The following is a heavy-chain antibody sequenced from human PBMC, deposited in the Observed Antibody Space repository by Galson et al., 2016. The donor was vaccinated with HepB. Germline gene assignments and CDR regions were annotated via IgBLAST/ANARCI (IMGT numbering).Heavy chain of an antibody. J-gene: IGHJ5*02. Sequence: SVKVSCKASGYTCTSYGISWVRQAPGQGLEWMGWISAYNGNTNYAQKLQGRVTMTTDTSTSTAYMELRSLRSDDTAVYYCARDLRITIIGVIIPSNWFDPWGQGTQVTVSS. D-gene: IGHD3-3*01. CDR1: GYTCTSYG. CDR2: ISAYNGNT. V-gene: IGHV1-18*01. CDR3: ARDLRITIIGVIIPSNWFDP.